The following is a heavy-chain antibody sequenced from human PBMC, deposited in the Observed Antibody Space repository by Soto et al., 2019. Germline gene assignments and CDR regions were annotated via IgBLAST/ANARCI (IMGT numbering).Heavy chain of an antibody. V-gene: IGHV4-39*01. CDR1: GDSVSSSYYY. J-gene: IGHJ6*02. CDR2: IFYSGST. D-gene: IGHD6-13*01. CDR3: ARRGSSRQIYHHGMDV. Sequence: QVQLQESGPGLVKPSETLSLTCTVSGDSVSSSYYYWGWLRQPPGNGLEWIGGIFYSGSTYYNPSLQSRGTMSVDTSKNQFSLKLSSVTAADTAVYYCARRGSSRQIYHHGMDVWGPGTTVTVSS.